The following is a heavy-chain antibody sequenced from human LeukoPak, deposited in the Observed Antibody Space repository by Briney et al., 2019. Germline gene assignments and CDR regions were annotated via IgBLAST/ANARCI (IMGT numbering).Heavy chain of an antibody. CDR3: AGDSDDSGGAFDI. CDR1: GGSISYSY. V-gene: IGHV4-59*01. Sequence: SETLSLTCTVSGGSISYSYWSWIRQPPGKGLERIGYFYYSGTTKYNPSLKSRVTISVDTSKNQFSLNLRSVTAADTAVYYCAGDSDDSGGAFDIWGQGTMVTVSS. J-gene: IGHJ3*02. CDR2: FYYSGTT. D-gene: IGHD1-26*01.